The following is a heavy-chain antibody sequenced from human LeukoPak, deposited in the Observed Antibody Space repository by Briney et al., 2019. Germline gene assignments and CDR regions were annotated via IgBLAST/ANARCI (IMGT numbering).Heavy chain of an antibody. D-gene: IGHD5-12*01. CDR2: IYYSGST. CDR3: ASGDYDLMDYYYYGMDV. J-gene: IGHJ6*02. Sequence: SETLSLTCTVSGGSISSYYWSWIRQPPGKGLEWIGYIYYSGSTNYNPSLKSRVTISVDTSKNQFSLKLSSVTAADTAVYYCASGDYDLMDYYYYGMDVWGQGTTVTVSS. CDR1: GGSISSYY. V-gene: IGHV4-59*01.